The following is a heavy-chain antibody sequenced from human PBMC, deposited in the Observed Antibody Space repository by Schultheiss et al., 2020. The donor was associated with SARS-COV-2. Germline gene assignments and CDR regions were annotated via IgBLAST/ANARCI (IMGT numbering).Heavy chain of an antibody. CDR3: ARGPYYDSSGYYCAFDY. CDR2: INHSGST. Sequence: GSLRLSCAASGFTFSSYWMSWVRQAPGKGLEWIGEINHSGSTNYNPSLKSRVTISVDTSKNQFSLKLSSVTAADTAVYYCARGPYYDSSGYYCAFDYWGQGTLVTVSS. CDR1: GFTFSSYW. V-gene: IGHV4-34*01. D-gene: IGHD3-22*01. J-gene: IGHJ4*02.